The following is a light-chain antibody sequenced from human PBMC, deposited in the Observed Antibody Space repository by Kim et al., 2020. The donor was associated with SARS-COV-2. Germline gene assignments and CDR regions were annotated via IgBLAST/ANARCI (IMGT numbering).Light chain of an antibody. Sequence: ASVGDRFTIACRASQDIGNDLAWYQQKPGRVPSLLISETSTLHSGVPSRFSGSGSGTDFTLTISSLQPEDVATYYCQKCDSAPLTFGGGTKVYIK. V-gene: IGKV1-27*01. J-gene: IGKJ4*01. CDR2: ETS. CDR1: QDIGND. CDR3: QKCDSAPLT.